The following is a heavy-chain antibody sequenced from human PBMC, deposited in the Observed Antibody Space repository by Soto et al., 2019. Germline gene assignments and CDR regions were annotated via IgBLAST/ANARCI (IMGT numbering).Heavy chain of an antibody. V-gene: IGHV3-74*01. D-gene: IGHD1-1*01. CDR3: TRGDWNARSYYYYGMDV. Sequence: EVQLVESGGGLVQPGGSLRLSCAASGFTFSSYWMHWVRQAPGKGLVWVSRINSDGSSTSYADSVKGRFTISKDTAKNTLYLQMNSLRAEDSAVYFCTRGDWNARSYYYYGMDVWGQGTTVTVSS. CDR1: GFTFSSYW. J-gene: IGHJ6*02. CDR2: INSDGSST.